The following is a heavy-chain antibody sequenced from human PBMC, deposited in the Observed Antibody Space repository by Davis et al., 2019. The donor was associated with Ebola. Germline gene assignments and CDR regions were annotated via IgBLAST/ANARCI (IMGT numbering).Heavy chain of an antibody. J-gene: IGHJ4*02. CDR3: AKQRGVGAIDYDY. Sequence: GESLKISCAASGFTFGSYGMTWVRQAPGKGLEWVSSVSSNGRDTYYADSVKGRFTISRDNSKNTLFLQMNSLTAEDTAVYYCAKQRGVGAIDYDYWGRGTVVTVSS. CDR1: GFTFGSYG. CDR2: VSSNGRDT. V-gene: IGHV3-23*01. D-gene: IGHD1-26*01.